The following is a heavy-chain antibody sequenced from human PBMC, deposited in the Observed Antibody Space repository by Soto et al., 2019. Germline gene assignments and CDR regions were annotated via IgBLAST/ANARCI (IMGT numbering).Heavy chain of an antibody. CDR2: IGGRGNSA. V-gene: IGHV3-23*01. Sequence: GGSLRLSCAASGFIFTNYAMNWVRQAPGKGLEWVSVIGGRGNSAYYADSVQGRFTVSRDNSKNTLSLQMSSLTADDTAIYYCVREGRGSFDFWGRGTMVTVSS. J-gene: IGHJ3*01. CDR1: GFIFTNYA. CDR3: VREGRGSFDF. D-gene: IGHD5-12*01.